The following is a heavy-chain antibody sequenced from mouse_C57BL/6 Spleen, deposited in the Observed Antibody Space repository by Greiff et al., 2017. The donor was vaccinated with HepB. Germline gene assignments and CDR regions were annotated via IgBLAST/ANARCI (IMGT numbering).Heavy chain of an antibody. Sequence: QVHVKQPGAELVRPGTSVKLSCKASGYTFTSYWMHWVKQRPGQGLEWIGVIDPSDSYTNYNQKFKGKATLTVDTSSSTAYMQLSSLTSEDSAVYYCARRSTMVYFDYWGQGTTLTVSS. J-gene: IGHJ2*01. CDR1: GYTFTSYW. CDR2: IDPSDSYT. D-gene: IGHD2-1*01. V-gene: IGHV1-59*01. CDR3: ARRSTMVYFDY.